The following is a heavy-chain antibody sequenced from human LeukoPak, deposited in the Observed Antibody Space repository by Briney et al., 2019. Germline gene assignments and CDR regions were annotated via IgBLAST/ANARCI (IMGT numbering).Heavy chain of an antibody. CDR3: VFHTAGDY. Sequence: PGGSLRLSCAASGFTVSSNYMSWVRQAPGKGLEWVSVIYSGGSTYYADSVKGRFTISRDNSKNTLYLQMNSLRAEDTAVDYCVFHTAGDYWGQGTLVTVSS. D-gene: IGHD5-18*01. CDR1: GFTVSSNY. V-gene: IGHV3-66*02. J-gene: IGHJ4*02. CDR2: IYSGGST.